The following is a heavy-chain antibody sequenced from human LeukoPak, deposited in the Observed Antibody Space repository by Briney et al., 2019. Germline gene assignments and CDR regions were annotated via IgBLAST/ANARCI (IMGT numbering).Heavy chain of an antibody. CDR1: GGSINNSY. V-gene: IGHV4-59*01. CDR2: IYYSGST. J-gene: IGHJ6*03. Sequence: PSETLSLTCTVSGGSINNSYWTWIRQPPGKGLEWIGHIYYSGSTDYNPSLKSRVTISVDTSKNQFSLKLTSVTAADTAVYYCARFGQQRLVRGYYYYMDVWGKGTTVTVSS. D-gene: IGHD6-13*01. CDR3: ARFGQQRLVRGYYYYMDV.